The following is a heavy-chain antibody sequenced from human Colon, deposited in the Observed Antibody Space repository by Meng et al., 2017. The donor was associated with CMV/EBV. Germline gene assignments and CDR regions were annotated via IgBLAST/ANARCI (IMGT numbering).Heavy chain of an antibody. Sequence: SLRIYCAASGFIFNDFAMHWVRQAPGKGLEWVATVNWNSGAIHYAASVKGRFTISRDNAKDSLSLQMNSLRPEDTALYYCVKAHPTTQSNYFGHWGQGTLVTVSS. CDR2: VNWNSGAI. J-gene: IGHJ4*02. V-gene: IGHV3-9*01. CDR1: GFIFNDFA. CDR3: VKAHPTTQSNYFGH. D-gene: IGHD1-1*01.